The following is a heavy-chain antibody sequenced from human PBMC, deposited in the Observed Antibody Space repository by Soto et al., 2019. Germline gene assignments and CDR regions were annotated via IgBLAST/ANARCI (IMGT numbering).Heavy chain of an antibody. J-gene: IGHJ5*01. CDR2: IYYTGTT. Sequence: PSETLSLTCTVSGDSISNSSYYWSWIRQPPGKGLEWIGYIYYTGTTTYNPSIKSRVTISVDSSKNQFSLNLTSVSAADTAVYYCARLGGFYQSLDSWGQGTLVTVSS. CDR1: GDSISNSSYY. CDR3: ARLGGFYQSLDS. V-gene: IGHV4-61*05. D-gene: IGHD3-22*01.